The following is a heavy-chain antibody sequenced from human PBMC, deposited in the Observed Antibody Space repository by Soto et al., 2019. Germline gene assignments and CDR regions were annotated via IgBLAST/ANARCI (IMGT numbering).Heavy chain of an antibody. J-gene: IGHJ6*02. D-gene: IGHD3-10*01. Sequence: SETLSLTCTVSGDSISSYYWSWIRQPPGKGLEWIGYLYYSGSTNYNPSLKSRVTISVDTSKNQFSLKLSSVTAADTAVYYCARGLGWFGDLSPDYYYAMDVWGQGTTVTVSS. CDR2: LYYSGST. CDR3: ARGLGWFGDLSPDYYYAMDV. CDR1: GDSISSYY. V-gene: IGHV4-59*01.